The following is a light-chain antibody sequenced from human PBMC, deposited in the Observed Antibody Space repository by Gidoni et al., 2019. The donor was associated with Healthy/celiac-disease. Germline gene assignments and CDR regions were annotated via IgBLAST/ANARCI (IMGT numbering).Light chain of an antibody. J-gene: IGKJ2*01. CDR1: QSISSY. Sequence: DIQMTQSPSSLSASVGDRVTITCRASQSISSYLNWYQQKPGKAPKLLIYAASSLQSGVPSRFSGSGSGTDFTLTISSLQPEDFATYYCQQSYSRAYTFXXXTKLEIK. CDR3: QQSYSRAYT. V-gene: IGKV1-39*01. CDR2: AAS.